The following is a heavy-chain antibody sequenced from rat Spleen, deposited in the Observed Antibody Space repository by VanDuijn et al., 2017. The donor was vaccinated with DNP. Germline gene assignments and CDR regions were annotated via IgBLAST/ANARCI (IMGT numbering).Heavy chain of an antibody. D-gene: IGHD1-12*02. CDR1: GFTFSDYY. CDR2: ISYEGSST. CDR3: TTDGDY. Sequence: EVQLVESGGGLVQPGRSLKLSCAASGFTFSDYYMAWVRQAPKKGLEWVASISYEGSSTYYGDSVKGRFTISRDNAKSTLYLQMNSLRSEDTATYYWTTDGDYWGQGVMVTVSS. V-gene: IGHV5-22*01. J-gene: IGHJ2*01.